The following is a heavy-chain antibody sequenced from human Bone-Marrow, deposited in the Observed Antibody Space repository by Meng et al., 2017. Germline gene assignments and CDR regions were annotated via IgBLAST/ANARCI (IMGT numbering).Heavy chain of an antibody. D-gene: IGHD6-13*01. CDR1: GFRFSDYY. CDR2: ISNSDSPK. Sequence: GESLKISCAASGFRFSDYYMSWIRQAPGKGLEWISYISNSDSPKDYADSVKGRFTISRDNAKNSLYLQMNSLRAEDTAVYYCAGDGGSGYSSSWYTRTTYYYYGMDVWGQGTTVTVSS. J-gene: IGHJ6*02. V-gene: IGHV3-11*04. CDR3: AGDGGSGYSSSWYTRTTYYYYGMDV.